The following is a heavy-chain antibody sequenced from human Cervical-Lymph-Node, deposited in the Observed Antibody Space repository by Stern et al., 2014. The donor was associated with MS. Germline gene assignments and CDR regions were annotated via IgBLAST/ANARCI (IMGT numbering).Heavy chain of an antibody. Sequence: DQLVESGGGLVKPGGSLRLSCAASGFTFSDYYMTWIRQAPGKGLEWLSYISPSGDTIYYADSVKGRFTISRDDAKNSLYLQMNILRAEDTAVYYCARDQDGGDWYDYWGQGTLVTVSS. J-gene: IGHJ4*02. V-gene: IGHV3-11*01. CDR1: GFTFSDYY. D-gene: IGHD2-21*02. CDR3: ARDQDGGDWYDY. CDR2: ISPSGDTI.